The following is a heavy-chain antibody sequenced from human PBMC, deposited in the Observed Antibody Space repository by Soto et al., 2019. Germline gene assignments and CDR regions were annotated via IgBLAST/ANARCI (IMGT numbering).Heavy chain of an antibody. CDR2: INPSGGST. J-gene: IGHJ4*02. V-gene: IGHV1-46*01. CDR3: ARKLRDPYPVTTPYFDY. CDR1: GYTFTSYY. D-gene: IGHD4-17*01. Sequence: ASVKVSCKASGYTFTSYYMHWVRQAPGQGLEWMGIINPSGGSTSYAQKFQGRVTMTRDTSTSTVYMELSSLRSEDTAVYYCARKLRDPYPVTTPYFDYWGQGTLVTVSS.